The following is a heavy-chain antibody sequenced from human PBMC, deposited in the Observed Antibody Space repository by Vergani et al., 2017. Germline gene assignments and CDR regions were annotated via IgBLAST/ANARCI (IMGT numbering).Heavy chain of an antibody. CDR1: GGSFSGYY. CDR3: ARASGDYGWFDP. J-gene: IGHJ5*02. V-gene: IGHV4-34*01. Sequence: QVQLQQWGAGLLKPSETLSLTCAVYGGSFSGYYWSWIRQPPGKGLEWIGEINHSGSTNYNPSRKSRVTISVDTSKSQCSLKLSSVTAADTAVYYCARASGDYGWFDPWGQGTLVTVSS. CDR2: INHSGST. D-gene: IGHD4-17*01.